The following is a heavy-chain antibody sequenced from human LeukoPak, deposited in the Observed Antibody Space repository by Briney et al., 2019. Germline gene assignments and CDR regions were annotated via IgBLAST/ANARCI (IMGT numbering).Heavy chain of an antibody. Sequence: GGSLRLSCAASGFTFSSYAMHWVRETPGKGLEWVAVISYDGSNKYYADSVKGRFTISRDNSRNTLHLQMNSLRAEDTAVYSCAKASLRYFDWFSDYWGQGTLVTFSS. J-gene: IGHJ4*02. CDR3: AKASLRYFDWFSDY. D-gene: IGHD3-9*01. CDR1: GFTFSSYA. V-gene: IGHV3-30*18. CDR2: ISYDGSNK.